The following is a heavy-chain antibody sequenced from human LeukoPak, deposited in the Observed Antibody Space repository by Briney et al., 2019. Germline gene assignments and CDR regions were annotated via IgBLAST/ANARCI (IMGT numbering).Heavy chain of an antibody. V-gene: IGHV1-46*01. D-gene: IGHD1-26*01. CDR2: VRPSGGVT. J-gene: IGHJ4*02. CDR1: GYTFTNYY. CDR3: AREPNESYRFDY. Sequence: ASVNVSCKASGYTFTNYYIHWVRQAPGHGGGGMGIVRPSGGVTSYAKKFQGRVTMISDTSTSTVYLELNSLTSEDTAVYYCAREPNESYRFDYWGQGSLVTVS.